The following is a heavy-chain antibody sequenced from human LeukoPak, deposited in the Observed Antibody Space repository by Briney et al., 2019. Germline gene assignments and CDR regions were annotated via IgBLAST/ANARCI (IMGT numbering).Heavy chain of an antibody. CDR2: ISSSSSYI. D-gene: IGHD3-22*01. J-gene: IGHJ6*02. Sequence: GGSLRLSCAASGFTFSSYSMHWVRQAPGKGLEWVSSISSSSSYIYYADSVKGRFTISRDNAKNSLYLQMNSLRAEDTAVYYCARDGPHSSGHGMDVWGQGTTVTVSS. V-gene: IGHV3-21*01. CDR3: ARDGPHSSGHGMDV. CDR1: GFTFSSYS.